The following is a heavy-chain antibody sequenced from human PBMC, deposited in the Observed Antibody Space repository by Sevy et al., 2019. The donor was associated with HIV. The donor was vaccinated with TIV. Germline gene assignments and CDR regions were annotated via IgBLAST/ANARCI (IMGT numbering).Heavy chain of an antibody. CDR3: ARDHEFYDYGDYGPTFFPDY. J-gene: IGHJ4*02. D-gene: IGHD4-17*01. V-gene: IGHV3-33*01. CDR1: GFTFSDYG. Sequence: GGSLRLSCAASGFTFSDYGMHWVRQAPGKGLEWVALIWFDGSNSYYADSVKGRFTISRDTSKNTVYLQMNSLRAEDTAVYYCARDHEFYDYGDYGPTFFPDYWGQGNLVTVSS. CDR2: IWFDGSNS.